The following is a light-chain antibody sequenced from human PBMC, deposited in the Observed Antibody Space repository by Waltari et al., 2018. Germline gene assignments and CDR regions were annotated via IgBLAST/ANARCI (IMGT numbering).Light chain of an antibody. CDR1: SRDVGGYNY. Sequence: QSALTQPRSVSGSPGQSVTISCPGTSRDVGGYNYLSWYQQHPGKAHKLMIYDVSKRPSGVPDRFSGSKSGNTASLTISGLQAEDEADYYCCSYAGSYTLVFGTGTKVTVL. CDR2: DVS. J-gene: IGLJ1*01. V-gene: IGLV2-11*01. CDR3: CSYAGSYTLV.